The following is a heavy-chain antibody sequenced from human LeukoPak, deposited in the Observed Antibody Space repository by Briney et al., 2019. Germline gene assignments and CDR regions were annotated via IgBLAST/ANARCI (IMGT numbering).Heavy chain of an antibody. V-gene: IGHV4-34*01. CDR2: IDESGSI. CDR3: ARGHGGLGGMDV. CDR1: GGSLSGYS. J-gene: IGHJ6*02. D-gene: IGHD2-15*01. Sequence: PSETLSLTCAVYGGSLSGYSWSWIRQPPGEGLQWIGEIDESGSINYNPSLKSRVTISVVTTKNQFSLQLSSLTAAVTAVYYCARGHGGLGGMDVWGLGTTVIVS.